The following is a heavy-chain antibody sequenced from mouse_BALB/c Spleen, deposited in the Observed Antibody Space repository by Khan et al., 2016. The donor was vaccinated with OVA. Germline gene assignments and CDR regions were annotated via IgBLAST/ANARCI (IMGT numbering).Heavy chain of an antibody. CDR1: GFTFNTYA. CDR3: VRQGEGYSWFVY. Sequence: EVQLVESGGGLVQPKGSLKLSCAASGFTFNTYAMHWVRQAPGKGLEWVARIKNKSNNYATYYADSVKDRFTISRDDSQSILYLHMNNVKTEDTAMYYCVRQGEGYSWFVYWGQGSLVAVGA. CDR2: IKNKSNNYAT. D-gene: IGHD2-3*01. J-gene: IGHJ3*01. V-gene: IGHV10-1*02.